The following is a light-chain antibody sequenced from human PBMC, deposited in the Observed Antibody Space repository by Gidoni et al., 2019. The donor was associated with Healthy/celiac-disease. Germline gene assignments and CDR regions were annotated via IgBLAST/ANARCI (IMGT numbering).Light chain of an antibody. V-gene: IGKV3-11*01. J-gene: IGKJ4*01. Sequence: EIVWTQSPATLSLSPGERATLSCRASQSVSSYLAWYQQKPGQAPRLLIYDASNRATGIPARFSGRGSGTYFTLTISSLEPEDFAVYYCQQRSNWPPLTFXGXTKVEIK. CDR2: DAS. CDR3: QQRSNWPPLT. CDR1: QSVSSY.